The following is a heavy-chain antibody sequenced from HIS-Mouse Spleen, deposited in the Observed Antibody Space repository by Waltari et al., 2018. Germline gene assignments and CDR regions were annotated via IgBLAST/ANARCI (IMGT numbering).Heavy chain of an antibody. CDR1: GGSISSSSYY. V-gene: IGHV4-39*07. CDR3: ARGDAGYYYYYGMDV. Sequence: QLQLQESGPGLVKPSETLSLTCTVSGGSISSSSYYWGWIRQPPGKGLEWIGSIYYSGGTYYNPPLKSRVTRSVDTSKNQFSLKLSSVTAADTAVYYCARGDAGYYYYYGMDVWGQGTTVTVSS. J-gene: IGHJ6*02. CDR2: IYYSGGT. D-gene: IGHD2-8*01.